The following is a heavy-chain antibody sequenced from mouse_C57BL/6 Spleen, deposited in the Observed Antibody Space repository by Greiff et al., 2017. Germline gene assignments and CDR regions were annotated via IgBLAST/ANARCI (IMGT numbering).Heavy chain of an antibody. CDR3: ARDGNYAYYFDY. D-gene: IGHD2-1*01. CDR2: IYPGDGDT. J-gene: IGHJ2*01. CDR1: GYAFSSSW. V-gene: IGHV1-82*01. Sequence: VQRVESGPELVKPGASVKISCKASGYAFSSSWMNWVKQRPGKGLEWIGRIYPGDGDTNYNGKFKGKATLTADKSSSTAYMQLSSLTSEDSAVYFCARDGNYAYYFDYWGQGTTLTVSS.